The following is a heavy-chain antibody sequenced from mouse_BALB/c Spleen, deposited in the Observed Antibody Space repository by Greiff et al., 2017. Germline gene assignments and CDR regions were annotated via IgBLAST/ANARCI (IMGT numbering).Heavy chain of an antibody. CDR2: IYPGNGDT. CDR3: ARSSSGYAMDY. J-gene: IGHJ4*01. CDR1: GYTFTSYN. Sequence: QVQLQQSGPELVKPGASVKMSCKASGYTFTSYNMHWVKQTPGQGLEWIGAIYPGNGDTSYNQKFKGKATLTADKSSSTAYMQLSSLTSEDSAVYYCARSSSGYAMDYWGQGTSVTVSS. V-gene: IGHV1-12*01. D-gene: IGHD3-1*01.